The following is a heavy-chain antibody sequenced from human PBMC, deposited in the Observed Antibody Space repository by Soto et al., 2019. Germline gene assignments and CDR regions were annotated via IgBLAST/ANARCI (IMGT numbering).Heavy chain of an antibody. CDR1: GFSLSTSGVG. D-gene: IGHD2-21*02. CDR3: AHTLVVVTAIPFDY. J-gene: IGHJ4*02. CDR2: IYWDDDK. Sequence: QITLKESGPTLVKPTQTLTLTCTFSGFSLSTSGVGVGWIRPPPGKALEWLALIYWDDDKRYSPSLKSRLTITKDTSKNQVVLTMTNMDPVDTATYYCAHTLVVVTAIPFDYWGQGTLVTVSS. V-gene: IGHV2-5*02.